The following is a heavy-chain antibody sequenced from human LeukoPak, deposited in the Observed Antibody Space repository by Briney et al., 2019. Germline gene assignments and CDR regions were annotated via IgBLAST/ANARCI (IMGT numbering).Heavy chain of an antibody. J-gene: IGHJ4*02. D-gene: IGHD3-3*01. CDR3: AMQPTRTRSFDY. CDR1: GYTFTSYY. Sequence: ASVKVSCKASGYTFTSYYMHWVRQAPGQGLEWMGIISPSGGSTSYAQKFQGRVTMTRDTSTSTVYMELSSLRSEDTAVYYCAMQPTRTRSFDYWGQGTLVTVSS. V-gene: IGHV1-46*01. CDR2: ISPSGGST.